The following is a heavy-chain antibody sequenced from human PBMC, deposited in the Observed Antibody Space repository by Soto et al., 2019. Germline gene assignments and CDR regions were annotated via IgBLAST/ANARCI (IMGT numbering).Heavy chain of an antibody. J-gene: IGHJ6*02. D-gene: IGHD6-25*01. Sequence: PRRRSGLAAGLALRNCALIWLTKGPLRGLDWVSIISASGINTYYTDSVKGRFTISRDNSKNTLFLQMNSLTAEDTAVLYCAKVAPMRADVGSYCYYGLDLSRQGTKVTFS. CDR2: ISASGINT. CDR3: AKVAPMRADVGSYCYYGLDL. V-gene: IGHV3-23*01. CDR1: GLALRNCA.